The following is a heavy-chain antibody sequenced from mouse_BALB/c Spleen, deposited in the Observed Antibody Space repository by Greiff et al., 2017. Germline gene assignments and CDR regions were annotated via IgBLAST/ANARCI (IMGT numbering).Heavy chain of an antibody. V-gene: IGHV3-8*02. J-gene: IGHJ1*01. D-gene: IGHD1-1*01. CDR1: GDSITSGY. CDR2: ISYSGST. CDR3: ARGGSTVVPYFDV. Sequence: EVKLMESGPSLVKPSQTLSLTCSVTGDSITSGYWNWIRKFPGNKLEYMGYISYSGSTYYNPSLKSRISITRDTSKNQYYLQLNSVTTEDTATYYCARGGSTVVPYFDVWGAGTTVTVSS.